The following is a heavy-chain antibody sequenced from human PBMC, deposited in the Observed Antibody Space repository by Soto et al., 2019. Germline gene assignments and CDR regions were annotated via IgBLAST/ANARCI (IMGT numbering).Heavy chain of an antibody. D-gene: IGHD3-3*01. J-gene: IGHJ4*02. CDR2: IYYSGST. V-gene: IGHV4-61*01. CDR1: GGSVSSGSYY. Sequence: PSETLSLTLTVSGGSVSSGSYYWSWIRQPPGKGLEWIGYIYYSGSTNYNPYLKSRVTISVDTSKNQYSLKLSSVTAADTAVYYCARVGDFWSGYYAYYFDYWGQGTLVTVSS. CDR3: ARVGDFWSGYYAYYFDY.